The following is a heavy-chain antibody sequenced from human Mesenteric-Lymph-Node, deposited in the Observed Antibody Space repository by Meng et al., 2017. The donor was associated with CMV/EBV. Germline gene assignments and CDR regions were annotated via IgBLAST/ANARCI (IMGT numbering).Heavy chain of an antibody. CDR1: GFTFSTDS. J-gene: IGHJ4*02. Sequence: GGSLRLSCAASGFTFSTDSMNWVRQSPGKGLEWVSYISASGSTKYYADSVKGRFTISRDNAKNSLFLQMNSLTAEDTAVYYCAREGAVAGYDYWGQGTLVTVSS. CDR2: ISASGSTK. CDR3: AREGAVAGYDY. V-gene: IGHV3-48*04. D-gene: IGHD6-19*01.